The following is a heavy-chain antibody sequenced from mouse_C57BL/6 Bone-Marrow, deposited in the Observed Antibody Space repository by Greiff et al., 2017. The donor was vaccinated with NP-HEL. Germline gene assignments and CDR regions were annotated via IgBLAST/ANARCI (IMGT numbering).Heavy chain of an antibody. V-gene: IGHV1-82*01. CDR3: ARITTVGRGHWYFDV. D-gene: IGHD1-1*01. CDR2: IYPGDGDT. J-gene: IGHJ1*03. CDR1: GYAFSSSW. Sequence: QVQLQQSGPELVKPGASVKISCKASGYAFSSSWMNWVKQRPGKGLEWIGRIYPGDGDTNYNGKFKGKATLTADKSSSTAYMQLSSLTSEDSAVYFCARITTVGRGHWYFDVWGTGTTVTVSS.